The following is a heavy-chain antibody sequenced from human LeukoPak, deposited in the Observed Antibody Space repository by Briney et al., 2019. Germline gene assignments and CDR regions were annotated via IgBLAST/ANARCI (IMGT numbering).Heavy chain of an antibody. CDR3: ARHSSSFFDYYYYMDV. CDR2: TYPGDSDT. J-gene: IGHJ6*03. V-gene: IGHV5-51*01. CDR1: GYNFTSYW. D-gene: IGHD6-6*01. Sequence: GESLKISCKGSGYNFTSYWIGWVRQMPGKGLEWMGITYPGDSDTRYSPSFQGQVTISADKSISTAYLQWSSLKASDTAMYYCARHSSSFFDYYYYMDVWGKGTTVTVSS.